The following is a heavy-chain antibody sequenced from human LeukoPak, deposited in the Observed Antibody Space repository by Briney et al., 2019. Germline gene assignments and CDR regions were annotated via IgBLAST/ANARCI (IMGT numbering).Heavy chain of an antibody. CDR3: ARGGRANGVYDAFDI. V-gene: IGHV3-30*02. D-gene: IGHD2-8*01. Sequence: PGGSLRLSCAASGFTFSSYGMHWVRQAPGKGLEWVAFIRYDGSNKYYADSVKGRFTISRDNSKNTLYLQMNTLRAEDTALYYCARGGRANGVYDAFDIWGQGTIVTVSS. CDR2: IRYDGSNK. CDR1: GFTFSSYG. J-gene: IGHJ3*02.